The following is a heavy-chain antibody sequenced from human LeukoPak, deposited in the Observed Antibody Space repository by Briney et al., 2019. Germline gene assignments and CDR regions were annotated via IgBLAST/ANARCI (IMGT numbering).Heavy chain of an antibody. CDR2: ISGSGGST. Sequence: GGSLRLSCAASGFTFSSYAMSWVRQAPGKGLEWVSAISGSGGSTYYADSVKGRFTISRDNSKTTLYLQMNSLRAEDTAVYYCAKGVLRSGSSSWYGSAFDIWGQGTMVTVSS. CDR3: AKGVLRSGSSSWYGSAFDI. D-gene: IGHD6-13*01. V-gene: IGHV3-23*01. J-gene: IGHJ3*02. CDR1: GFTFSSYA.